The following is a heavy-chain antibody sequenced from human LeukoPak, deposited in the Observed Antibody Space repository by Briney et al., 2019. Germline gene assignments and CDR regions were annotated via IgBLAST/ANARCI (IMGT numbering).Heavy chain of an antibody. Sequence: SETLSLTCTVSGGSISSGGYYWSWIRQHPGKGLEWIGYTYYSGSTYYNPSLKSRVTISVDTSKNQFSLKLSSVTAADTAVYYCARATRRGYSGYDTGYYFDYWGQGTLVTVSS. CDR1: GGSISSGGYY. V-gene: IGHV4-31*03. J-gene: IGHJ4*02. CDR2: TYYSGST. D-gene: IGHD5-12*01. CDR3: ARATRRGYSGYDTGYYFDY.